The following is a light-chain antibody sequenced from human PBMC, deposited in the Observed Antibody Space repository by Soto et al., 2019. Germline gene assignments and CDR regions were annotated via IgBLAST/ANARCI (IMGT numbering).Light chain of an antibody. CDR1: SSNIGAGYD. CDR3: QSYDSSLSGWGV. Sequence: QSVLTQPPSVSGAPGQRVTISCTRSSSNIGAGYDVHWYQQLPGTAPKLLIYGNSNRPSGVPDRFSGSKSGTSASLAITGLQAEDEADYYCQSYDSSLSGWGVFGTGTKVTVL. V-gene: IGLV1-40*01. CDR2: GNS. J-gene: IGLJ1*01.